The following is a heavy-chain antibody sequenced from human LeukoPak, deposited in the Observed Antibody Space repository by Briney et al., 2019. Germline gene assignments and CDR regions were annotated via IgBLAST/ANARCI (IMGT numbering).Heavy chain of an antibody. CDR2: ISSSSSSI. CDR3: ARPPPGGWYGSLDY. Sequence: PGGSLRLSCAASGFTFSSYSVNWVRQAPGKGLEWVSLISSSSSSIFYADSVKGRFTISRDSAKNYLYLQMNSLRGEDTAVYYCARPPPGGWYGSLDYWGQGTLVTVSS. V-gene: IGHV3-21*01. CDR1: GFTFSSYS. J-gene: IGHJ4*02. D-gene: IGHD6-19*01.